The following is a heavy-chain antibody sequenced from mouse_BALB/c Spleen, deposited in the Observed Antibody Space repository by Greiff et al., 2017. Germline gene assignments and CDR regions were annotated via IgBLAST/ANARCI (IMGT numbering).Heavy chain of an antibody. CDR1: GFNIKDYY. CDR2: IDPENGNT. D-gene: IGHD1-1*01. J-gene: IGHJ2*01. Sequence: DVKLQESGAELVRPGALVKLSCKASGFNIKDYYMHWVKQRPEQGLEWIGWIDPENGNTIYDPKFQGKASITADTSSNTAYLQLSSLTSEDTAVYYCARLSYYGRFDYWGQGTTLTVSS. V-gene: IGHV14-1*02. CDR3: ARLSYYGRFDY.